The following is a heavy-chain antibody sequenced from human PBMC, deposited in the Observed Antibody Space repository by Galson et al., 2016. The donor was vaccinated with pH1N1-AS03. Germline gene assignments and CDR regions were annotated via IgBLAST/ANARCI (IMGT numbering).Heavy chain of an antibody. CDR3: ARDSVGTTAASCDM. D-gene: IGHD1-7*01. CDR2: ISGGGSGT. V-gene: IGHV3-23*01. CDR1: GFTFSNYI. J-gene: IGHJ3*02. Sequence: SLRLSCAASGFTFSNYIMNWVRQAPGKALDWVSAISGGGSGTYYADSVKGRFTISRDNSKNTLYLQMNSLRVEDTAVYYCARDSVGTTAASCDMWGQGTMVTVSS.